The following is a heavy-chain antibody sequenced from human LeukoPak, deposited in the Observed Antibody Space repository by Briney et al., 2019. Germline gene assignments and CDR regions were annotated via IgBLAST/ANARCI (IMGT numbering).Heavy chain of an antibody. Sequence: ASVKVSCKASGYTFTSYDINWVRQATGQGLEWMGWMNPNSGNTGYAQKFQGRVTMTRNTSISTAYMELSSLRSEDTALYYCARVYYGSGSRYFDYWGQGTLVTVSS. CDR2: MNPNSGNT. D-gene: IGHD3-10*01. J-gene: IGHJ4*02. CDR1: GYTFTSYD. V-gene: IGHV1-8*01. CDR3: ARVYYGSGSRYFDY.